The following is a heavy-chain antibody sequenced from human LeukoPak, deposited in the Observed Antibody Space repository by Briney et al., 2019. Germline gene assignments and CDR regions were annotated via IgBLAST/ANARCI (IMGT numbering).Heavy chain of an antibody. J-gene: IGHJ4*02. CDR2: INPNSGGT. CDR1: GYTFTGYY. Sequence: ASVKVSCKASGYTFTGYYMHWVRQAPGQGLEWMGWINPNSGGTNYAQKFQGRVTTTRDTSISTAYMELSRLRSDDTAVYYCARDRKWGEVPAVTIDYWGQGTLVTVSS. D-gene: IGHD2-2*01. V-gene: IGHV1-2*02. CDR3: ARDRKWGEVPAVTIDY.